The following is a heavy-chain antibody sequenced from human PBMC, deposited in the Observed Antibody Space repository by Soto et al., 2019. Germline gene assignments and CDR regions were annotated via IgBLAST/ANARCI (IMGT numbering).Heavy chain of an antibody. J-gene: IGHJ6*02. CDR2: IVVVSGST. CDR1: GFDFGSFC. D-gene: IGHD1-26*01. CDR3: SADHPHMAMGWPV. V-gene: IGHV1-58*02. Sequence: QMQLVQSAAEVREPGTSVRVSCRASGFDFGSFCIQFLRQTRGRGLEWIGWIVVVSGSTNYARQFQGRVAISRDMSSSTAYLDLYDLKSDDTAVYFCSADHPHMAMGWPVWGQGTTVTVSS.